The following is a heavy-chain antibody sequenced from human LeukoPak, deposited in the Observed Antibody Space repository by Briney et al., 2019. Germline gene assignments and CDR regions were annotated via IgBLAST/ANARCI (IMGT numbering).Heavy chain of an antibody. J-gene: IGHJ5*02. D-gene: IGHD5-18*01. CDR1: GYTFTSYD. CDR3: ARELFGYSYGPNWLDP. V-gene: IGHV1-8*01. Sequence: ASVKVSCKASGYTFTSYDINWVRQATGQGLEWMGWINPNSGNTGYAQKFQGRVTMTRNTSISTAYMELSSLRSEDTAVYYCARELFGYSYGPNWLDPWGQGTLVTVSS. CDR2: INPNSGNT.